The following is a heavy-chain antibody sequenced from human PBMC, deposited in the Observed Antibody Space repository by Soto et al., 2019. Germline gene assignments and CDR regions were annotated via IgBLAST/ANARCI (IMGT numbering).Heavy chain of an antibody. J-gene: IGHJ4*02. D-gene: IGHD3-22*01. CDR3: ARDRKYYYDSSGYYDY. Sequence: GGSLRLSCAASGFTFSSYAMHWVRQAPGKGLEWVSYISSSSSYTNYADSVKGRFTISRDNAKNSLYLQMNSLRAEDTAVYYCARDRKYYYDSSGYYDYWGQGTLVTVYS. CDR1: GFTFSSYA. CDR2: ISSSSSYT. V-gene: IGHV3-21*05.